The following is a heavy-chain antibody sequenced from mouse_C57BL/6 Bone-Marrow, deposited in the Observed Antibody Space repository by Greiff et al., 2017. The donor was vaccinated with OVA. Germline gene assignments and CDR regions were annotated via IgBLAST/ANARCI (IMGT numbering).Heavy chain of an antibody. CDR3: ARGGLTYWYFDV. V-gene: IGHV3-1*01. CDR1: GYSITSGYD. Sequence: DVMLVESGPGMVKPSQSLSLTCTVTGYSITSGYDWHWIRHFPGNKLEWMGYISYSGSTNYNPSLKSRISITHDTSKNHFFLKLNSVTTEDTATYYCARGGLTYWYFDVWGTGTTVTVSS. CDR2: ISYSGST. J-gene: IGHJ1*03. D-gene: IGHD3-1*01.